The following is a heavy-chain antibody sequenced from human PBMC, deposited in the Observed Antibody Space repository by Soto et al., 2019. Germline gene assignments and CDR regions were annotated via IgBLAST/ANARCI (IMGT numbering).Heavy chain of an antibody. V-gene: IGHV3-30-3*01. J-gene: IGHJ4*02. CDR2: ISYDGSNK. CDR3: ARPVRYYDATGPTQY. D-gene: IGHD3-22*01. Sequence: VGHLRPSSAASGFTFSNYAVHWVRKAPGKGLDWVAVISYDGSNKYYADSVKGRFTISRDNPENTLYLQLNSLRPDDRAVYYCARPVRYYDATGPTQYWGQGT. CDR1: GFTFSNYA.